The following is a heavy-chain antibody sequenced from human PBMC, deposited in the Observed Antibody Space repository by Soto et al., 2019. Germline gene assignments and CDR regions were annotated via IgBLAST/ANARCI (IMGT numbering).Heavy chain of an antibody. CDR2: IKHSGST. Sequence: PSETLSLTCAVYGGSFSGYYWSWIRQPPGKGLEWIGEIKHSGSTNYNPSLKSRVTISLDLVKNQVSLQLSSVTAADSAIYYCARGHIVSSNFYFMEVWGKGTTVTVSS. J-gene: IGHJ6*03. CDR1: GGSFSGYY. D-gene: IGHD3-16*02. V-gene: IGHV4-34*01. CDR3: ARGHIVSSNFYFMEV.